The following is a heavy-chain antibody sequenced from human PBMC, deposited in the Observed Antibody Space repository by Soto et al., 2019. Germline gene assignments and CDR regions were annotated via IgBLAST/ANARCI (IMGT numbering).Heavy chain of an antibody. CDR3: ERDPGGATGEGGFDP. Sequence: VQLVESGGGVVQPGGSLRLSCAASRFTFSSYSMHWVRQAPGKGLEWVAYISSSGSTIYYADSVKGRFTISRDNAKNSLYLQMNSLRDEGTEVYDGERDPGGATGEGGFDPWGQGTLVTVSS. D-gene: IGHD3-16*01. CDR1: RFTFSSYS. J-gene: IGHJ5*02. CDR2: ISSSGSTI. V-gene: IGHV3-48*02.